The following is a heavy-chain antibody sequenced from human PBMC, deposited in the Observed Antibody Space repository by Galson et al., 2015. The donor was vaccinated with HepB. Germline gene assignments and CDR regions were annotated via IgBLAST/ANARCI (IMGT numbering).Heavy chain of an antibody. CDR1: ADTFSGYY. CDR3: ARVDASIFGVALDY. Sequence: SVKVSCKASADTFSGYYLHWVRQAPGQGLEWMGWINPSSGGTKYAQSFQGRVTMTRDASITTVYMELNSLTFDDTAVYYCARVDASIFGVALDYWGQGTLVTV. V-gene: IGHV1-2*02. J-gene: IGHJ4*02. CDR2: INPSSGGT. D-gene: IGHD3-3*01.